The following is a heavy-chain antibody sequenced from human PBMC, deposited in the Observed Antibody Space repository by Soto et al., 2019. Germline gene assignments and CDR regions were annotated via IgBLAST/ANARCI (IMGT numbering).Heavy chain of an antibody. CDR3: ARDNGYSYGYTLDH. D-gene: IGHD5-18*01. V-gene: IGHV4-59*01. Sequence: SETLSLTCTVSGGSISRNYWSWIRQPPGKGLEWIGYIYYNGATNYNPSLKSRVTISVDTSNNHFSLNLSSVTAADTAVYYCARDNGYSYGYTLDHWGQGTLVTVSS. CDR1: GGSISRNY. CDR2: IYYNGAT. J-gene: IGHJ4*02.